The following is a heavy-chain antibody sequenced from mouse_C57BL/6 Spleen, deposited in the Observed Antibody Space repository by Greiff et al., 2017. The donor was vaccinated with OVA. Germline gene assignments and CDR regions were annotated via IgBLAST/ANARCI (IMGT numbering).Heavy chain of an antibody. D-gene: IGHD1-1*01. Sequence: QVQLQQPGAELVKPGASVKMSCKASGYTFTSYWITWVKQRPGQGLEWIGDIYPGSGSTNYNEKFKSKATLTVDTSSSTAYMQLSSLTSEDSAVYYCARKGYGSSYWYFDVWGTGTTVTVSS. CDR2: IYPGSGST. V-gene: IGHV1-55*01. J-gene: IGHJ1*03. CDR3: ARKGYGSSYWYFDV. CDR1: GYTFTSYW.